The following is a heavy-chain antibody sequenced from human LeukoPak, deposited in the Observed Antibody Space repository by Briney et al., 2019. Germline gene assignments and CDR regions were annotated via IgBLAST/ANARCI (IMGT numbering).Heavy chain of an antibody. CDR3: ARFKEWSRVFDY. CDR2: IYYSGST. J-gene: IGHJ4*02. CDR1: GGSISSGDYY. Sequence: SETLSLTCTVSGGSISSGDYYWSWIRQPPGKGLEWIGYIYYSGSTYYNPSLKSRVTISVDTSKNQFSLKLSSVTAADTAVYYCARFKEWSRVFDYWGQGTLVTVSS. V-gene: IGHV4-30-4*08. D-gene: IGHD3-3*01.